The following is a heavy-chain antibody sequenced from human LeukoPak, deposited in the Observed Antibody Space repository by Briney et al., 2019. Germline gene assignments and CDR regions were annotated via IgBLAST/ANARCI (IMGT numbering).Heavy chain of an antibody. CDR3: RALTPPSYYYYYYMDV. CDR1: GFTFSDYY. V-gene: IGHV3-11*01. CDR2: ISSSGSTI. D-gene: IGHD2-15*01. J-gene: IGHJ6*03. Sequence: YPGGSLRLSCAASGFTFSDYYMSWIRQAPGKGLEWVSYISSSGSTIYYADSVKGRFTISMDNAKNSLYLQMNSLRAEDTAVYYCRALTPPSYYYYYYMDVWGKGTTVTVSS.